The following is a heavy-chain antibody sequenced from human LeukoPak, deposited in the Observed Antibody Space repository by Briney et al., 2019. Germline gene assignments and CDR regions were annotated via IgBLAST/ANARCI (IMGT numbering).Heavy chain of an antibody. D-gene: IGHD6-13*01. CDR3: ARETYSSSTDY. CDR1: GGSISSYY. J-gene: IGHJ4*02. Sequence: PSETLSLTCTVSGGSISSYYWSWIRQPPGKGLEWIGYIYYSGSTNYNPSLKSRVTISVDTSKNQFSLKLSSVTAADTAVYCCARETYSSSTDYWGQGTLVTVSS. CDR2: IYYSGST. V-gene: IGHV4-59*01.